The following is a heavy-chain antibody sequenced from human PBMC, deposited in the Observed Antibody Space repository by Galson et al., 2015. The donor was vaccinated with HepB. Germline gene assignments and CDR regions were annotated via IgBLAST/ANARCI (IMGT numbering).Heavy chain of an antibody. CDR3: ARDITIFGVVSLFPLGRMDV. J-gene: IGHJ6*02. D-gene: IGHD3-3*01. Sequence: SLRLSCAASGFTFSSYAMHWVRQAPGKGLEWVAVISYDGSNKYYADSVKGRFTISRDNSKNTLYLQMNSLRAEDTAVYYCARDITIFGVVSLFPLGRMDVWGQGTTVTVSS. CDR2: ISYDGSNK. V-gene: IGHV3-30-3*01. CDR1: GFTFSSYA.